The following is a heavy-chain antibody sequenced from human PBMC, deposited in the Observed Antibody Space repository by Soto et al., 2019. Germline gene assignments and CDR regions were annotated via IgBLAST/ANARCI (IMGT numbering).Heavy chain of an antibody. CDR1: GFTFSSSA. Sequence: QVQLVESGGGVVQPGRSLRLSCAASGFTFSSSAMHWVRQAPGKGLEWMTFISFDGSNEYYADSVKGRFTISRDNSKNTLSLQMNSLSVEDTAVYYCARDVIGARGYWGQGTLVTVSS. V-gene: IGHV3-30-3*01. CDR2: ISFDGSNE. D-gene: IGHD6-6*01. J-gene: IGHJ4*02. CDR3: ARDVIGARGY.